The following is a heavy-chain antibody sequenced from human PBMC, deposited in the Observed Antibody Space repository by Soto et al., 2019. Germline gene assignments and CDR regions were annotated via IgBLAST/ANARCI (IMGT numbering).Heavy chain of an antibody. D-gene: IGHD3-16*01. CDR3: ERGGGFRPYDY. CDR2: ISAYNGNT. Sequence: QVQLVQSGAEVKKHGASVKVSCKAYGCTFTSYGISWVRQAPGQGLEWMGWISAYNGNTNYAQKFQGRVTMTTDTSTRTADMELRSLRSDDTAVYYCERGGGFRPYDYWGQGTLVTVSS. J-gene: IGHJ4*02. CDR1: GCTFTSYG. V-gene: IGHV1-18*01.